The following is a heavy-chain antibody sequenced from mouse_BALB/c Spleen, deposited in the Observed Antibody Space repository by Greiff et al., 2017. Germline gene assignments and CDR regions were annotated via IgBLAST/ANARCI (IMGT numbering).Heavy chain of an antibody. CDR1: GYTFTRYW. CDR3: TSGEAYFDY. J-gene: IGHJ2*01. V-gene: IGHV1S22*01. Sequence: LQQSGSELVRPGASVKLSCKASGYTFTRYWMHWLKQRHGQGLEWIGNIYPGSGNTNYDENFKSKGTLTVDTSSSTAYMHLSSLTSEDSAVYYCTSGEAYFDYWGQGTTLTVSS. CDR2: IYPGSGNT.